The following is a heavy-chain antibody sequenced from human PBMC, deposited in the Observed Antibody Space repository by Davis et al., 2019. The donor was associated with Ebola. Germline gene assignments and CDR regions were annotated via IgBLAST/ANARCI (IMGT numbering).Heavy chain of an antibody. CDR1: GGTFSSYA. D-gene: IGHD2-15*01. CDR2: INPNSGGT. CDR3: ARVDELPTYNWFDP. V-gene: IGHV1-18*01. J-gene: IGHJ5*02. Sequence: ASVKVSCKASGGTFSSYAISWVRQAPGQGLEWMGWINPNSGGTNYAQKLQGRVTMTTDTSTSTAYMELRSLRSDDTAVYYCARVDELPTYNWFDPWGQGTLVTVSS.